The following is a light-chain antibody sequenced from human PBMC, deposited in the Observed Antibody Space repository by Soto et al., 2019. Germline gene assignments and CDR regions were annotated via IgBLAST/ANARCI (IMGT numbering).Light chain of an antibody. Sequence: EIVLTQSPGTLSLSPGERATLSCRASESFSSSYLAWYQQKPGQTPRLLIFGASSRAIGIPARFSGSGSGTDFTLTISRLEPEDFAVYYCHQSRSSPEGFGQGTKVELK. J-gene: IGKJ1*01. CDR2: GAS. V-gene: IGKV3-20*01. CDR3: HQSRSSPEG. CDR1: ESFSSSY.